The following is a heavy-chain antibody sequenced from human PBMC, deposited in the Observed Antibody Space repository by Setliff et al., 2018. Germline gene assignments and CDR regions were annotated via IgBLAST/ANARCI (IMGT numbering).Heavy chain of an antibody. CDR3: ARGAQRLEWLQYYYYYYMDV. CDR1: GGSISSYY. Sequence: SETLSLTCTVSGGSISSYYWSWIRQPAGKGLEWIGYIYYSGSTNYNPSLKSRVTISVDTSKNQFSLKLSSVTAADTAVYYCARGAQRLEWLQYYYYYYMDVWGKGTTVTVS. D-gene: IGHD3-3*01. J-gene: IGHJ6*03. V-gene: IGHV4-59*01. CDR2: IYYSGST.